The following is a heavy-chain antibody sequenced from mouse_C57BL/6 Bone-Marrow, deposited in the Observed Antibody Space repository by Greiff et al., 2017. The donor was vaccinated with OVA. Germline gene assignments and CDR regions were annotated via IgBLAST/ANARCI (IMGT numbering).Heavy chain of an antibody. J-gene: IGHJ4*01. D-gene: IGHD4-1*01. V-gene: IGHV14-4*01. CDR1: GFNIKDDY. CDR3: TTLGPHAMDY. CDR2: LDPENGDT. Sequence: VQLQQSGAELVRPGASVKLSCTASGFNIKDDYMHWVKQRPEQGLEWIGWLDPENGDTEYAANFQGKATIPADTSSNTAYLQLSSLTSEDTAVYYCTTLGPHAMDYWGQGTSVTVSS.